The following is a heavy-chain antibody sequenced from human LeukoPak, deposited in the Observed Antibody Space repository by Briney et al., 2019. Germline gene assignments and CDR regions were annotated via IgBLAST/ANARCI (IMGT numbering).Heavy chain of an antibody. J-gene: IGHJ4*02. V-gene: IGHV4-34*01. D-gene: IGHD3-9*01. CDR1: GFTFSSYA. Sequence: GSLRLSCAASGFTFSSYAMSWIRQPPGKGLEWIGEINHSGSTNYNPSLKSRVTISVDTSKNQFSLKLSSVTAADTAVYYCARGRNILTGYFHGPTGFVRFDYWGQGTLATVSS. CDR2: INHSGST. CDR3: ARGRNILTGYFHGPTGFVRFDY.